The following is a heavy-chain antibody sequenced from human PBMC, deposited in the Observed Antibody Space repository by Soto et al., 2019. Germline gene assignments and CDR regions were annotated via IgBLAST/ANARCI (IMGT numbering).Heavy chain of an antibody. D-gene: IGHD2-2*01. Sequence: QVQLVQSGAEVKKPGASVKVSCKASGYTFTSYAMHWVRQAPGQRLEWMGWINAGNGNTKYAQKFQGRVTITRDTSENTAYMEMSSLRSEDTAVYCCARDSRTSCYYYWGQGTLVTVSS. CDR3: ARDSRTSCYYY. V-gene: IGHV1-3*01. CDR2: INAGNGNT. J-gene: IGHJ4*02. CDR1: GYTFTSYA.